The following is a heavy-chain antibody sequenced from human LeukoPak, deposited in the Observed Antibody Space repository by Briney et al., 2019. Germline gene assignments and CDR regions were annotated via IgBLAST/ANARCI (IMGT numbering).Heavy chain of an antibody. CDR1: GGSMENYY. D-gene: IGHD6-19*01. Sequence: SETLSLTCTVSGGSMENYYWSWIRQPPGKGLEWIGSIYHSGSTYYNPSLKSRVTISVDTSKNQFSLKLSSVTAADTAVYYCARDLGIAVAVEPFWGQGTLVTVSS. V-gene: IGHV4-38-2*02. CDR2: IYHSGST. CDR3: ARDLGIAVAVEPF. J-gene: IGHJ4*02.